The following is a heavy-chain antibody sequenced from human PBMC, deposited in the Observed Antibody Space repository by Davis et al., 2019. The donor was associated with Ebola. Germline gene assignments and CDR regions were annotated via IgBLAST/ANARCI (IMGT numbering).Heavy chain of an antibody. CDR3: ARENITYYDFWSGYYSYYFDY. CDR2: IRSKANSYAT. J-gene: IGHJ4*02. D-gene: IGHD3-3*01. CDR1: GFTFSGSA. V-gene: IGHV3-73*01. Sequence: GESLKISCAASGFTFSGSAMHWVRQASGKGLEWVGRIRSKANSYATAYAASVKGRFTISRDDSKNSLYLQMNSLKTEDTAVYYCARENITYYDFWSGYYSYYFDYWGQGTLVTVSS.